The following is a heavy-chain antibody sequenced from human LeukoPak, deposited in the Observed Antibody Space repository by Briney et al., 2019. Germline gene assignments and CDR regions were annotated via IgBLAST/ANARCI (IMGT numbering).Heavy chain of an antibody. Sequence: KPSETLSLTCAVYGGSFSGYYWSWIRQPPGKGLEWIGEINHSGSTNYNPSLKSRVTISVDTSKNQFSLKLSSVTAADTAVYYCARRAGGLYYYGSGSYPIPGENWFDPWGQGTLVTVSS. J-gene: IGHJ5*02. D-gene: IGHD3-10*01. CDR1: GGSFSGYY. V-gene: IGHV4-34*01. CDR3: ARRAGGLYYYGSGSYPIPGENWFDP. CDR2: INHSGST.